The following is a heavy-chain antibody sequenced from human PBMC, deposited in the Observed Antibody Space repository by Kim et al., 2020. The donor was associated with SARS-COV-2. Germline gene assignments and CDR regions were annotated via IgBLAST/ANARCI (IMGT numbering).Heavy chain of an antibody. V-gene: IGHV1-18*01. CDR3: ARAHRYSRELKIDY. Sequence: ASVKVSCKASGYTFTSYGISWERQAPGQGLEWMGWISAYNGNTNYAQKLQGRVTMTTNTSTSTAYMELRSLRSDDTAVYYCARAHRYSRELKIDYWGQGTLVTVSS. CDR1: GYTFTSYG. J-gene: IGHJ4*02. CDR2: ISAYNGNT. D-gene: IGHD5-18*01.